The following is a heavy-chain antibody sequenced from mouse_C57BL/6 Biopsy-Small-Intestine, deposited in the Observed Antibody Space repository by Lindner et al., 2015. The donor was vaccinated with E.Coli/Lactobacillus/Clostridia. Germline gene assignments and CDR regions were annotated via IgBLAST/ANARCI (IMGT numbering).Heavy chain of an antibody. CDR3: VRHAGLTGRVYAMDY. D-gene: IGHD4-1*01. Sequence: VQLQESGAELVKPGASVKLSCKASGYTFTDYTIHRIKQRSGQGLEWIGWFYPGSGTIKYNEKFKDKATLTADKSSSTVYMELSRLTSEDSAVYFCVRHAGLTGRVYAMDYWGQGTSVTVSS. V-gene: IGHV1-62-2*01. J-gene: IGHJ4*01. CDR1: GYTFTDYT. CDR2: FYPGSGTI.